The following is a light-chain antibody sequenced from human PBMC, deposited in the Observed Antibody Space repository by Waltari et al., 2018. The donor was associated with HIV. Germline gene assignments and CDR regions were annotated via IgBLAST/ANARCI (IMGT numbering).Light chain of an antibody. J-gene: IGKJ2*01. CDR3: QQRSNWPPVYT. CDR1: QSVSSY. CDR2: DAS. V-gene: IGKV3-11*01. Sequence: EIVWTQSPATLSLSPGERATLSCRASQSVSSYLAWYQQKPGQAPRLLIYDASNRATGIPPRFSGSGSGTDFTLTISSLEPEDFAVYYCQQRSNWPPVYTFGQGTKLGIK.